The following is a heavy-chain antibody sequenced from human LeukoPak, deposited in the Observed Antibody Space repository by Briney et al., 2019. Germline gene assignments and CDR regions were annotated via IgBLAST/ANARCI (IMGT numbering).Heavy chain of an antibody. Sequence: PGRSLRLSCAASGFTFSVYGMHWVRQAPGKGLEWVAVIWHDGTNKYCADSVKGRFTISRDNSKNTLYLQMNSLRAEDTAVYYCARAVGPFDYWGQGTLVTVSS. CDR3: ARAVGPFDY. J-gene: IGHJ4*02. CDR2: IWHDGTNK. V-gene: IGHV3-33*01. CDR1: GFTFSVYG.